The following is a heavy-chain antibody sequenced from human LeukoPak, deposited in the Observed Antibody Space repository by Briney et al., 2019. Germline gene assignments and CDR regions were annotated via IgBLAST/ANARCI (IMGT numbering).Heavy chain of an antibody. Sequence: GGSLRLSCAASGFTFSSYGMHWVRQAPGTGLEWVAFIRYDGINKYNADSVKGRFTISRDNSKNTLYLQMNSLRAEDTAVYYCAKRHYVSGSPTFDPWGQGTLVTVSS. CDR2: IRYDGINK. D-gene: IGHD3-10*01. CDR3: AKRHYVSGSPTFDP. CDR1: GFTFSSYG. V-gene: IGHV3-30*02. J-gene: IGHJ5*02.